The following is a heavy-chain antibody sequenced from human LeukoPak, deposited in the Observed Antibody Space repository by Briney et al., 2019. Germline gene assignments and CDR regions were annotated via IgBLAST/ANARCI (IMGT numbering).Heavy chain of an antibody. Sequence: GGSLKLSCIASGFTFSDYYMTWIRQAPGKGLEWLSYIDPGSSEYYAAYEKDRRTVISDNAYNSLYLQLNSLRAEDTAVYYCPREGYSGSYFEYWGQGTLVSVSS. CDR2: IDPGSSE. V-gene: IGHV3-11*01. CDR1: GFTFSDYY. D-gene: IGHD1-26*01. CDR3: PREGYSGSYFEY. J-gene: IGHJ4*02.